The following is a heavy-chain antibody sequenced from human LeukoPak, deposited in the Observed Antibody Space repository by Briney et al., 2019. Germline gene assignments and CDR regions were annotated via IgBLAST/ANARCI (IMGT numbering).Heavy chain of an antibody. J-gene: IGHJ4*02. CDR2: IYYSGST. Sequence: PSQTLSLTCTVSGGSISSGDYYWSWIRQPPGKGLEWIGYIYYSGSTYYNPSLKSRVTISVDTSKNQFSLKLSSVTAADTAVYYCARGGGGSYYVGPFDYWGQGTLVTVSS. D-gene: IGHD1-26*01. CDR1: GGSISSGDYY. CDR3: ARGGGGSYYVGPFDY. V-gene: IGHV4-30-4*08.